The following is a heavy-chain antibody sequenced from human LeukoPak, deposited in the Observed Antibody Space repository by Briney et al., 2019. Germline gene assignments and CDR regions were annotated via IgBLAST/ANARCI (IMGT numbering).Heavy chain of an antibody. J-gene: IGHJ4*02. D-gene: IGHD6-19*01. CDR3: AKDLIGSGWYYFDY. Sequence: GGSLRLSCAASGFTFSSYAMSWVRQAPGKGLEWVSAISGSGGSTYYADSVKGRFTISRDNSKSTLYLQMNSLRAEDTAVYYCAKDLIGSGWYYFDYWGQGTLVTVSS. CDR2: ISGSGGST. V-gene: IGHV3-23*01. CDR1: GFTFSSYA.